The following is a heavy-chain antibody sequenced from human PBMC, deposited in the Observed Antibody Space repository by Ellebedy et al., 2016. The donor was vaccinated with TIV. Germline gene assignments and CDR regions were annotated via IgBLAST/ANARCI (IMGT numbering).Heavy chain of an antibody. D-gene: IGHD5-18*01. CDR3: ARQDTVDTAMFSN. Sequence: KVSCKGSGYSFASYWIAWVRQMPGKGLDWMGAIYPGDSNTKYSPSFQGQVTISADKSINTAYLQWSSLKASDTAMYYCARQDTVDTAMFSNWGQGTLVTVSS. J-gene: IGHJ4*02. CDR2: IYPGDSNT. V-gene: IGHV5-51*01. CDR1: GYSFASYW.